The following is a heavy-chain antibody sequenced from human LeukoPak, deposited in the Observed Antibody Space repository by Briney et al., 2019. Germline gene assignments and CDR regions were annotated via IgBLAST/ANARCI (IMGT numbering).Heavy chain of an antibody. D-gene: IGHD3-10*01. CDR1: GFTFSSYG. CDR3: AKCLKWFGERNNYYYYMDV. V-gene: IGHV3-23*01. CDR2: ISGSGGST. J-gene: IGHJ6*03. Sequence: GGSLGLSCAASGFTFSSYGMNWVRQAPGKGLEWVSGISGSGGSTYYADSVKGRFTISRDNSKNTLYLQMNSMRAEDTAVYYCAKCLKWFGERNNYYYYMDVWGKGTTVTISS.